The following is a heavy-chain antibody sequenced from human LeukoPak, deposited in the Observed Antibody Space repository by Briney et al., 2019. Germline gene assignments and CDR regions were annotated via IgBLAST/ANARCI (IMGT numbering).Heavy chain of an antibody. CDR2: VGRDGSI. CDR1: GFTFNTYT. D-gene: IGHD4-17*01. CDR3: AKDITGDYGDYSIHYGMDV. V-gene: IGHV3-21*04. Sequence: GGSLRLSCVASGFTFNTYTMNWVRQAPGKGLEWISCVGRDGSIHYADSVKGRITISRDNAKNSLYLQMNSLRAEDTALYYCAKDITGDYGDYSIHYGMDVWAKGPRSPSP. J-gene: IGHJ6*02.